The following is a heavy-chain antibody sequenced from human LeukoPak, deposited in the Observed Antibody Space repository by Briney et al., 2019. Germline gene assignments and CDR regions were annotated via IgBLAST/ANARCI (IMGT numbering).Heavy chain of an antibody. J-gene: IGHJ6*02. CDR1: GDTFTDYA. V-gene: IGHV1-69*04. CDR3: ARDGCMDV. CDR2: VIPILGTA. Sequence: SVKVSCKASGDTFTDYAISWVRQAPGQGLEWVGRVIPILGTANYAQRFQGRVTIIADKSTSTVYMELSSLTSEDTAMYYCARDGCMDVWGQGTTVTVSS.